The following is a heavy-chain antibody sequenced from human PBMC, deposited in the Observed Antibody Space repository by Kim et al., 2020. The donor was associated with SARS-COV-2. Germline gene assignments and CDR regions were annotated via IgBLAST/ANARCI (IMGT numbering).Heavy chain of an antibody. CDR1: GFTFSSYW. CDR3: ARDWLSMVWGVIPYYYYYGMDV. CDR2: IKQDGSEK. J-gene: IGHJ6*02. D-gene: IGHD3-10*01. V-gene: IGHV3-7*03. Sequence: GGSLRLSCAASGFTFSSYWMSWVRQAPGKGLEWVANIKQDGSEKYYVDSVKGRFTISRDNAKNSLYLQMNSLRAEDTAVYYCARDWLSMVWGVIPYYYYYGMDVWGQGTTVTVSS.